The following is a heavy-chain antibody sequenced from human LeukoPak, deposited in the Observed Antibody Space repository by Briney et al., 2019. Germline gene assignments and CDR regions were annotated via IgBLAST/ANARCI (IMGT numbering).Heavy chain of an antibody. J-gene: IGHJ5*02. CDR3: ARDRQYSSSWAYNWFDP. CDR2: IIPILGIA. D-gene: IGHD6-13*01. CDR1: GGTFSSYA. Sequence: SVKVSCKAPGGTFSSYAISWVRQAPGQGLEWMGRIIPILGIANYAQKLQGRVTMTTDTSTSTAYMELRSLRSDDTAVYYCARDRQYSSSWAYNWFDPWGQGTLVTVSS. V-gene: IGHV1-69*04.